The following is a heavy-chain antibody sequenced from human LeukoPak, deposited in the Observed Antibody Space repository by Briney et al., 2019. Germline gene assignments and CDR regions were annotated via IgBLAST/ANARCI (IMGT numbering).Heavy chain of an antibody. V-gene: IGHV3-7*01. CDR3: ARDLGPYSGSYSGSFDY. J-gene: IGHJ4*02. D-gene: IGHD1-26*01. CDR1: GFTFSSYW. Sequence: GGSLRLSCAASGFTFSSYWMSWVRQAPGKGLEWVANIKQDGSEKYYVDSVKGRFTISRDNAKNSLYLQMNSLRAEDTAVYYCARDLGPYSGSYSGSFDYWGQGTLVTVSS. CDR2: IKQDGSEK.